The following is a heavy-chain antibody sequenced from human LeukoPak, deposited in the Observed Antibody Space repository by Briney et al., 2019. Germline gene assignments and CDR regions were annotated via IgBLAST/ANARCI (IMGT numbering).Heavy chain of an antibody. D-gene: IGHD3-10*01. V-gene: IGHV3-9*03. CDR2: ISWNSGSI. CDR1: GFTFDDYA. J-gene: IGHJ4*02. Sequence: ARSLRLSCAASGFTFDDYAMHWVRQAPGKGLEWVSGISWNSGSIGYADSVKGRFTISRDNAKNSLYLQMNSLRAEDMALYYCAKAAYYYGSGSYYYFDYWGQGTLVTVSS. CDR3: AKAAYYYGSGSYYYFDY.